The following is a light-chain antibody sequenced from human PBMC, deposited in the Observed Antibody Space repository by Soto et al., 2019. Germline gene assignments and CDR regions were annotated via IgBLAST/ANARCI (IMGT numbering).Light chain of an antibody. J-gene: IGKJ4*01. Sequence: DIQMTQSPSSVSASVGDRVTITCRASQGISSWLAWYQQKPGKAPQLLIYAASSVHSGVPSRFIGSRSATDFTLTISSLQPEDFETYYCQHANSFPLTFGVGTKVEIK. CDR1: QGISSW. CDR3: QHANSFPLT. CDR2: AAS. V-gene: IGKV1-12*01.